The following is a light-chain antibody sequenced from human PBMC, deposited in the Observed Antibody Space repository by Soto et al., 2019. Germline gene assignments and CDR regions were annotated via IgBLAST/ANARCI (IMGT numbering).Light chain of an antibody. CDR2: EVN. Sequence: QSALTQPASVSGSPGQSITISCTGTIFDVGNRNYVSWYQQHPGKAPKLIIYEVNNRPSGISDRFSGSKSGNTASLTISGLQAEDEADYYCSSYTTIGTGVFGGGTKLTVL. V-gene: IGLV2-14*01. CDR3: SSYTTIGTGV. J-gene: IGLJ3*02. CDR1: IFDVGNRNY.